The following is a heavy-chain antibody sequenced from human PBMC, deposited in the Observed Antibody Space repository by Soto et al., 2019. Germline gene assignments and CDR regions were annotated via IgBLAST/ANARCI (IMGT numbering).Heavy chain of an antibody. Sequence: ASVKVSCKASGYTFTSYGISWVRQAPGQGLEWMGWISAYNGNTNYAQKLQGRVTMTTDTSTSTAYMELRSLRSDDTAVYYCARDQGYYDSSGYYGPRMDFQHWGQGTLVTVSS. V-gene: IGHV1-18*01. CDR1: GYTFTSYG. D-gene: IGHD3-22*01. J-gene: IGHJ1*01. CDR2: ISAYNGNT. CDR3: ARDQGYYDSSGYYGPRMDFQH.